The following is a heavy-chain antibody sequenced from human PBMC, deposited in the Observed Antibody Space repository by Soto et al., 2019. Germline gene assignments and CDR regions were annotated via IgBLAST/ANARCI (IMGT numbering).Heavy chain of an antibody. D-gene: IGHD3-3*01. CDR1: GFTFSSYA. V-gene: IGHV3-23*01. Sequence: EVQLLESGGGLVQPGGSLRLSCAASGFTFSSYAMSWVRQAPGKGLEWVSAISGSGVSTYYADSVKGRFTISRDNSKITLYLQMNSLRAEDTAVYYCAKSKWSTSGYYEDYYYGMDVWGQGTTVTVSS. CDR2: ISGSGVST. CDR3: AKSKWSTSGYYEDYYYGMDV. J-gene: IGHJ6*02.